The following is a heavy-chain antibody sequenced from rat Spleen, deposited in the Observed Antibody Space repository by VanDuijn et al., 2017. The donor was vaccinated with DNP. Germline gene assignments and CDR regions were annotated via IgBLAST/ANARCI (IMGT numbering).Heavy chain of an antibody. CDR1: GFSLITNS. CDR3: TRRDY. J-gene: IGHJ2*01. V-gene: IGHV2-63*01. Sequence: QVQLKESGPGLVQSSQTLSLTCTVSGFSLITNSVHWVRQPSGKGPEWMGRMWYDGDTAYNSALKSRLSISRDTSRNQVFLKMNSLQTEDTATYFCTRRDYWGQGVMVTVSS. CDR2: MWYDGDT.